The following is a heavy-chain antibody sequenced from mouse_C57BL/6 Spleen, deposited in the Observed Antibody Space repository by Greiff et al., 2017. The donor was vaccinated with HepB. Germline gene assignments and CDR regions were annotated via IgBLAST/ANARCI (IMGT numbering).Heavy chain of an antibody. V-gene: IGHV6-3*01. CDR3: TDNYGYDGDYYAMDY. J-gene: IGHJ4*01. CDR1: GFTFSNYW. D-gene: IGHD2-2*01. CDR2: IRLKSDNYAT. Sequence: DVKLQESGGGLVQPGGSMKLSCVASGFTFSNYWMNWVRQSPEKGLEWVAQIRLKSDNYATHYAESVKGRFTISRDDSKSSVYLQMNNLRAEDTGIYYCTDNYGYDGDYYAMDYWGQGTSVTVSS.